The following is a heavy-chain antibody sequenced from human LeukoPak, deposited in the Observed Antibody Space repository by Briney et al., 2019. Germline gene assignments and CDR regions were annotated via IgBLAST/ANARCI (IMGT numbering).Heavy chain of an antibody. CDR1: GYTFTGYY. CDR2: INPNSGGT. J-gene: IGHJ4*02. V-gene: IGHV1-2*06. D-gene: IGHD6-13*01. CDR3: ASIKGSSWIDY. Sequence: ASVKVSCKASGYTFTGYYMHWVRQAPRQGLEWMGRINPNSGGTNYAQKFQGRVTMTRDTSISTAYMELSGLRSDDTAVYYCASIKGSSWIDYWGQGTLVTVSS.